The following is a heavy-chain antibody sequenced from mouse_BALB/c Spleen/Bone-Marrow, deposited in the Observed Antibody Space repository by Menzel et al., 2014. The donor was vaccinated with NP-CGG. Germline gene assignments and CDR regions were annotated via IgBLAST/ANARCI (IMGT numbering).Heavy chain of an antibody. CDR1: GYTFTSYV. D-gene: IGHD3-2*01. J-gene: IGHJ3*01. Sequence: VQLQQFGPELVKPGASVKMSCKASGYTFTSYVMHWVKQKPGQGLEWIGYINPYNDGTKYNEKFKGKATLTSDKSSSTAYMELGSLTSEDSAVYYCARERTARATSFAYWGRGTLVTVSA. CDR3: ARERTARATSFAY. V-gene: IGHV1-14*01. CDR2: INPYNDGT.